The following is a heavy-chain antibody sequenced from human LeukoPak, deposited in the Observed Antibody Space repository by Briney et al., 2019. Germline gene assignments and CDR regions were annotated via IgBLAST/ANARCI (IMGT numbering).Heavy chain of an antibody. CDR2: INSSRSYI. V-gene: IGHV3-21*01. CDR1: GFTFSSYS. D-gene: IGHD2-2*01. CDR3: ARTSTESSNIVVVPAAYFDY. J-gene: IGHJ4*02. Sequence: GGSLTLSCAASGFTFSSYSMNGVRQAPGKGLEWVSSINSSRSYIYYADSVKGRFTISRDNAKNSLYLQMSSLRAEDTAVYYCARTSTESSNIVVVPAAYFDYWGQGTLVTVSS.